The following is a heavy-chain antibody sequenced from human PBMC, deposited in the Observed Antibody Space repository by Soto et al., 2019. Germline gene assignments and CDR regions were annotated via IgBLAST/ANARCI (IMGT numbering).Heavy chain of an antibody. CDR1: GYTFTSYG. J-gene: IGHJ4*02. D-gene: IGHD1-1*01. V-gene: IGHV1-18*01. CDR2: ISAHNGNT. CDR3: ARGRYGDY. Sequence: ASVKVSCKASGYTFTSYGITWVRQAPGQGLEWMGWISAHNGNTDYAQKPQGRVIVTRDTSTSTAYMELRSLISDDTAVYYCARGRYGDYWGQGALVTVSS.